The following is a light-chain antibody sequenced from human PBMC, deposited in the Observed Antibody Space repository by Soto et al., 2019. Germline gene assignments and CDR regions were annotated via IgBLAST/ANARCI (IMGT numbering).Light chain of an antibody. CDR3: QQYNNWPMYT. Sequence: EIVMTQSPATLSVSPGERATLSCRASQRVSSNLAWYQQKPGQAPRLLIYGASTRATGIPARFSGSGSGTELTLTISSLQSEDFAVYYCQQYNNWPMYTFGQGTKLEIK. CDR1: QRVSSN. CDR2: GAS. V-gene: IGKV3-15*01. J-gene: IGKJ2*01.